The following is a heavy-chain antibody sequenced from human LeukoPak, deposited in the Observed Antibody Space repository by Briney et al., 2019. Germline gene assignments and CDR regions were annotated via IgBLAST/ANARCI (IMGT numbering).Heavy chain of an antibody. CDR3: AKDFSGRSGWLGWFDP. Sequence: GGSLRLSCAASGFTLSSYVMNWVRQAPGKGLEWVSGFSPSGATTWYGDSVKGRFTISRDISKHTLYLQLNSLRPEDTAVYYCAKDFSGRSGWLGWFDPWGQGTLVTVSS. CDR2: FSPSGATT. D-gene: IGHD6-19*01. V-gene: IGHV3-23*01. J-gene: IGHJ5*02. CDR1: GFTLSSYV.